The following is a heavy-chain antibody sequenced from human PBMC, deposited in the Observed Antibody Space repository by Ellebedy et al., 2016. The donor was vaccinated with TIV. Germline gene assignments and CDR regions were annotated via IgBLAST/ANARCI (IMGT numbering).Heavy chain of an antibody. V-gene: IGHV5-51*01. CDR1: GYSFTSYW. D-gene: IGHD6-13*01. Sequence: GESLKISCKGSGYSFTSYWIGWVRQMPGKGLEWMGIIYPGDSDTRYSPSFQGQVPISADKSISTAYLQWSSLKASDTAMYYCAMAQGAIAAADYADYYYGMDVWGQGTTVTVSS. CDR3: AMAQGAIAAADYADYYYGMDV. CDR2: IYPGDSDT. J-gene: IGHJ6*02.